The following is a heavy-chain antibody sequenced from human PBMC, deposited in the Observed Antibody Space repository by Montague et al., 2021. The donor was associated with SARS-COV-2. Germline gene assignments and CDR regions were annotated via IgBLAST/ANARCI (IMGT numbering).Heavy chain of an antibody. D-gene: IGHD1-26*01. CDR3: ARRINSGCYFDS. CDR1: GDSINKSYLY. Sequence: SETLSLTCTVSGDSINKSYLYWGWLRPPPGKGLEWIGNQYCGGATPNYPALKSRLTISVDTSKNQFSLKLNSVTAADKAVYYCARRINSGCYFDSWGQGTLVTVSS. V-gene: IGHV4-39*01. J-gene: IGHJ4*02. CDR2: QYCGGAT.